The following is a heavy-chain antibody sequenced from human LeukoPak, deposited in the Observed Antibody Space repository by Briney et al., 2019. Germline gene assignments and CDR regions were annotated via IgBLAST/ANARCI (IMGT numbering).Heavy chain of an antibody. CDR3: ARKLYYYDSGSHFDY. CDR2: IYPSWTT. D-gene: IGHD3-10*01. Sequence: PSGTLSLTCAVSDASISSSNWWSWVRQAPEKRPEWIGDIYPSWTTNYNPSLKSRVTISVDENNIQFSLRLTTVKDSAMANYYCARKLYYYDSGSHFDYWGQGSLVTVSS. CDR1: DASISSSNW. J-gene: IGHJ4*02. V-gene: IGHV4-4*02.